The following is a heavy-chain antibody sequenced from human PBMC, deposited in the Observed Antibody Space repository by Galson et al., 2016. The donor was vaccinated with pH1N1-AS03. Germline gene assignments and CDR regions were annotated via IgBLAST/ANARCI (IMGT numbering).Heavy chain of an antibody. J-gene: IGHJ4*02. D-gene: IGHD3-16*01. V-gene: IGHV3-15*01. CDR3: TTDVPMSGGALDS. CDR2: IKSTVHGETT. CDR1: GRIFSNLW. Sequence: SLRLSCAASGRIFSNLWMMWVRLSPGKGPEWVGRIKSTVHGETTDYAAPVKGRFTISRDDSKNTVYLQMNSLKTEDTALYYCTTDVPMSGGALDSWGQGTPVTVSS.